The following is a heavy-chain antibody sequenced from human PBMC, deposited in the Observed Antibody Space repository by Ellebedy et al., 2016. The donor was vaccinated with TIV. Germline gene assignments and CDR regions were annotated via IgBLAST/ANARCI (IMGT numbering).Heavy chain of an antibody. CDR3: ASSFFTVGAMGAFDI. Sequence: ASVKVSXXASGYTFTVYYMHWVRQAPGQGLEWMGWISAYNGNTNYAQKLQGRVTMTTDTSTSTAYMELSRLRSDDTAVYYCASSFFTVGAMGAFDIWGQGTMVTVSS. CDR2: ISAYNGNT. D-gene: IGHD1-26*01. J-gene: IGHJ3*02. V-gene: IGHV1-18*04. CDR1: GYTFTVYY.